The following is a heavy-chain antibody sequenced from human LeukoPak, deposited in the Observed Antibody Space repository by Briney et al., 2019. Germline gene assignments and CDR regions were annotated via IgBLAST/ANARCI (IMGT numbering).Heavy chain of an antibody. CDR3: ARYVSGPSPFYFDY. Sequence: PSETLSLTCTLSGGSISSYYWSWIRQPPGKGLEWIGYIYYSGSTNYNPSLKSRVTISVDTSKNQFSLKLSSVTAADTAVYYCARYVSGPSPFYFDYWGQGTLVTVSS. D-gene: IGHD1-26*01. CDR1: GGSISSYY. CDR2: IYYSGST. V-gene: IGHV4-59*08. J-gene: IGHJ4*02.